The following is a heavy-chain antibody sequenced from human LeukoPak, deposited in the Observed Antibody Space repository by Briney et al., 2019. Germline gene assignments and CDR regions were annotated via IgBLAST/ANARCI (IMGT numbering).Heavy chain of an antibody. V-gene: IGHV3-48*03. Sequence: PGGSLRLSCAASGFTFSSYEMNWVRQAPGKGLEWVSYISSGGSTIFYADSVKGRFTISRDNAKNSLYLQMNSLRAEDTAVYFCARDNDALYYFDYWGQGTLVTVSS. J-gene: IGHJ4*02. CDR1: GFTFSSYE. D-gene: IGHD1-1*01. CDR3: ARDNDALYYFDY. CDR2: ISSGGSTI.